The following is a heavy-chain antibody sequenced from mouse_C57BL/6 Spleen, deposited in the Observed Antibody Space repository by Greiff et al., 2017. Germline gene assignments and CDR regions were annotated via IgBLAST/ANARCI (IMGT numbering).Heavy chain of an antibody. V-gene: IGHV1-54*01. CDR2: INPGSGGT. Sequence: QVQLQQSGAELVRPGTSVKVSCKASGYAFTNYLIEWVKQRPGQGLEWIGVINPGSGGTNYNEKFKGKATLTAGKSSSTAYMQLSSLTSEDSAVYFCARRCVYSSYWYFDVWGTGTTVTVSS. D-gene: IGHD2-5*01. CDR1: GYAFTNYL. CDR3: ARRCVYSSYWYFDV. J-gene: IGHJ1*03.